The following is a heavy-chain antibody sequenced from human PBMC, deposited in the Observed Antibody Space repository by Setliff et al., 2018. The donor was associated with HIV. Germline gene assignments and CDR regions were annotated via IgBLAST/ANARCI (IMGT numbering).Heavy chain of an antibody. Sequence: PSETLSLTCAVYGRSFSGYYWNWIRQSPGKGLEWIGSIYYTGSTYDNPSLKSRVTMSVDTSKNQFSLKLSSVTAADTAVYYCARRIDNSGSFPDKNWFDTWGQGSLVTVSS. J-gene: IGHJ5*02. V-gene: IGHV4-34*10. CDR2: IYYTGST. CDR3: ARRIDNSGSFPDKNWFDT. D-gene: IGHD3-10*01. CDR1: GRSFSGYY.